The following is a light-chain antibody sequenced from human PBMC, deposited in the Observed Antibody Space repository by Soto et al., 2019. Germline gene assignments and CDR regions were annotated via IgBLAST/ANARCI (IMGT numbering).Light chain of an antibody. V-gene: IGLV4-69*01. Sequence: QSVLTQSPSASASLGASVKLTCTLSSGHSNYAIAWHQQQSEKGPRYLMKLNSDGSHSKGDGIPDRFSGSSSGAERYLTISSRQSGDEAGYYCQTWGSGIVVFGGGTQVTVL. J-gene: IGLJ2*01. CDR2: LNSDGSH. CDR3: QTWGSGIVV. CDR1: SGHSNYA.